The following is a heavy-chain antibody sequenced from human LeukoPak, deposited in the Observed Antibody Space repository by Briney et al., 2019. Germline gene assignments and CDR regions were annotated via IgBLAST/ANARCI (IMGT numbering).Heavy chain of an antibody. D-gene: IGHD3-22*01. CDR1: GFTFSSYE. Sequence: GGSLRLSCAASGFTFSSYEMNWVRQAPGKGLEWVSYISSSGSTIYYADSVKGRFTISRDNAKNTLYLQMNSLRAEDTVVYYCARVEKYYYDSSGYYQPYYFDYWGQGTLVTVSS. CDR2: ISSSGSTI. CDR3: ARVEKYYYDSSGYYQPYYFDY. J-gene: IGHJ4*02. V-gene: IGHV3-48*03.